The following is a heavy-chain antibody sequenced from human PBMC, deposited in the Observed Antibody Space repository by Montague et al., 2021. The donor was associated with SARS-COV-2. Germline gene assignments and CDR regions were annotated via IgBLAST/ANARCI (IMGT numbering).Heavy chain of an antibody. Sequence: SETLSLTCTVSGGSISSSNYYWGWIRQPPGKGLEWIGSIYYSGTTYYNPSLKSRVTISVDTSKKQFSLKLSSVTAADTAVYYCARETHITGWFRQFDYWGQGTLVTVSS. CDR1: GGSISSSNYY. D-gene: IGHD6-19*01. CDR2: IYYSGTT. V-gene: IGHV4-39*01. J-gene: IGHJ4*02. CDR3: ARETHITGWFRQFDY.